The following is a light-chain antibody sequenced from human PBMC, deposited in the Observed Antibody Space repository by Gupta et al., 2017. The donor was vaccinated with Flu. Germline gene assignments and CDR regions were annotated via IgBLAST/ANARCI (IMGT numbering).Light chain of an antibody. V-gene: IGKV1-33*01. CDR3: QQYDNHPIT. CDR2: DAS. CDR1: QDSSNY. J-gene: IGKJ5*01. Sequence: GDRVTITCRASQDSSNYLDWYQQKPGTAPKLLIYDASNLKTGVPSRFSGSGSGTDFTFTISSLQPEDIATYYCQQYDNHPITFGQGTRLEIK.